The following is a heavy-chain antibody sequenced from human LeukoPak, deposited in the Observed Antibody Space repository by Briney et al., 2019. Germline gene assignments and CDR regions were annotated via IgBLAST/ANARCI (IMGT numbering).Heavy chain of an antibody. D-gene: IGHD3-16*02. V-gene: IGHV1-46*01. CDR3: ARAYDYVWGSYRSSFDY. CDR1: GYTFTSYY. Sequence: ASVKVSCKASGYTFTSYYMHWVRQAPGQGLEWMGIINPSGGSTSYAQKFQGRFTMTRDMSTSTAYMELSSLRSEDTAVYYCARAYDYVWGSYRSSFDYWGQGTLVTVSS. CDR2: INPSGGST. J-gene: IGHJ4*02.